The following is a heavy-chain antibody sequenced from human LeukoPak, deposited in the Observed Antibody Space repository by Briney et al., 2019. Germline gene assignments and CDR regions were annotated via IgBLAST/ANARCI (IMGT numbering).Heavy chain of an antibody. CDR3: ARDNAFAFDI. Sequence: GGSLRLSCSASGFIFSSYGMHWVRQAPGKGLEWVAHIRSRSITISYADSVKGRFTISRDNAKNSLYLQMNSLRDEDTAVYYCARDNAFAFDIWGQGTKVTVSS. CDR1: GFIFSSYG. D-gene: IGHD3-16*01. V-gene: IGHV3-48*02. J-gene: IGHJ3*02. CDR2: IRSRSITI.